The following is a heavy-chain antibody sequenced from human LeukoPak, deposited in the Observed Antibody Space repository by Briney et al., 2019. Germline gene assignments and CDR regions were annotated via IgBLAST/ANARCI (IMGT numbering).Heavy chain of an antibody. CDR1: GGSISSYY. CDR3: ARDVLVVVGGSRIGDNWFDP. CDR2: THHSGGT. J-gene: IGHJ5*02. V-gene: IGHV4-34*01. D-gene: IGHD2-15*01. Sequence: PSETLSLTCTVSGGSISSYYWSWIRQPPGKGLEWIGETHHSGGTNYNPSPKSRVTISVDTSTNQYSLKLSSVTAADTAVYYCARDVLVVVGGSRIGDNWFDPWGQGTLVTVSS.